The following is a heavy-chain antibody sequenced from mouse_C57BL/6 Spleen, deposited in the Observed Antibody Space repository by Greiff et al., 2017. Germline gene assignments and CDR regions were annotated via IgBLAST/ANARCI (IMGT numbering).Heavy chain of an antibody. CDR1: GYAFTNYL. V-gene: IGHV1-54*01. CDR3: ARKGDLDY. CDR2: INPGSGGT. J-gene: IGHJ2*01. D-gene: IGHD3-3*01. Sequence: VQLQQSGAELVRPGASVKVSCKASGYAFTNYLIEWVKQRPGQGLEWIGVINPGSGGTNYNEKFKGKATLTADKSSSTAYMQLSGLTSEDSAVYFCARKGDLDYWGQGTTLTVSS.